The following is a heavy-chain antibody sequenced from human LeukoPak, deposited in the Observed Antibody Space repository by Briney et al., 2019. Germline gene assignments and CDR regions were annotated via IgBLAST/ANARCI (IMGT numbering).Heavy chain of an antibody. CDR3: ARGGSPVHYYYMDV. J-gene: IGHJ6*03. V-gene: IGHV3-7*01. D-gene: IGHD1-1*01. Sequence: GSLRLSCAASGFTFNSYWMNWVRQAPGKGLEWVANIKQDGSEKYYVDSVKGRFTISRDNAKNSLYLQMNSLRAEDTAVYYCARGGSPVHYYYMDVWGKGTTVTISS. CDR1: GFTFNSYW. CDR2: IKQDGSEK.